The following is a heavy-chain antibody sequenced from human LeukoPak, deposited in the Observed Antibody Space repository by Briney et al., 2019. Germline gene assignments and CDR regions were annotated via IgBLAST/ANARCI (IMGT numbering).Heavy chain of an antibody. J-gene: IGHJ4*02. CDR3: ATVGWEVNSVNSPDHFDH. D-gene: IGHD1-26*01. V-gene: IGHV1-69-2*01. CDR2: VDPEDGET. CDR1: GYTFADHF. Sequence: GATVKISCKASGYTFADHFLHWVQQAPGKGLEWMGRVDPEDGETALAEKFQGRVTTRADTSTETTYMELRSLRSEDTAVYYCATVGWEVNSVNSPDHFDHWGQGTLVVVSS.